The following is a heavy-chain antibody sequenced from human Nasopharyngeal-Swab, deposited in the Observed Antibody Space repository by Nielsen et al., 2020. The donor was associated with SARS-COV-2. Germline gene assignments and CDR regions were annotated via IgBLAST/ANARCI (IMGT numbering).Heavy chain of an antibody. CDR1: GFTFSRYT. J-gene: IGHJ5*01. Sequence: GESLKLSCAASGFTFSRYTMNWVRQAPGKGLEWVSSISPTSDYIYYAESVKGRFTISRDNAKNSLFLQMNSLRAEETAIYYCVRGSYGHYDSWGQGALITVSS. D-gene: IGHD4-17*01. V-gene: IGHV3-21*06. CDR2: ISPTSDYI. CDR3: VRGSYGHYDS.